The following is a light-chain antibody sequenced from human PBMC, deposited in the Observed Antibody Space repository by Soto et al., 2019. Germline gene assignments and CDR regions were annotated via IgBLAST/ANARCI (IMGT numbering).Light chain of an antibody. CDR1: QSIVTY. Sequence: DIQMTHSPSSLSASGWDIVTITCRASQSIVTYLNWYLQKPGKAPKLLIYAASNLQSGVPSRFSGSGSGTDFTLTISSLQPEDFATYFCQQSYSTPPWTFGQGTKVDIK. J-gene: IGKJ1*01. V-gene: IGKV1-39*01. CDR3: QQSYSTPPWT. CDR2: AAS.